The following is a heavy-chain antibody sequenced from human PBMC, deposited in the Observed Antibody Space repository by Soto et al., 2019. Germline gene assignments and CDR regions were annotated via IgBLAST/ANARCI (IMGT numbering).Heavy chain of an antibody. J-gene: IGHJ6*02. CDR1: GFILSSYA. Sequence: GGSLRLSCVASGFILSSYAMSWVRQAPGRGLEWVSYISSSSSTIYYADSVKGRFTISRDNAKNSLYLQMNSLRDEDTAVYYCARKNTYYYDSSGRMDVWGQGTTVTVSS. V-gene: IGHV3-48*02. CDR3: ARKNTYYYDSSGRMDV. CDR2: ISSSSSTI. D-gene: IGHD3-22*01.